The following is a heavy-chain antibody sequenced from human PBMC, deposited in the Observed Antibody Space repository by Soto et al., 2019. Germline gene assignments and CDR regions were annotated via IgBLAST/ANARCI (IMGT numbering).Heavy chain of an antibody. CDR3: ARGGITMVRGHFYYYMDV. CDR2: IYYSGST. D-gene: IGHD3-10*01. CDR1: GGSISSYY. J-gene: IGHJ6*03. V-gene: IGHV4-59*08. Sequence: SETLSLTCTVSGGSISSYYWSWIRQPPGKGLEWIGYIYYSGSTNYNPSLKSRVTISVDTSKNQFSLKLSSVTAADTAVYYCARGGITMVRGHFYYYMDVWGKGTTVTVSS.